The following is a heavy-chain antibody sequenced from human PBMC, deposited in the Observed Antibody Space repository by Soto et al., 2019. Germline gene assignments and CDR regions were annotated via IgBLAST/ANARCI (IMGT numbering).Heavy chain of an antibody. CDR2: IKQDGSET. D-gene: IGHD3-3*01. CDR3: ARDRSGFRSGYLQPDAFDI. CDR1: GFTLRSYW. J-gene: IGHJ3*02. Sequence: EVQLVESGGGVVQPGGSLRLSCAASGFTLRSYWMSWVRQAPGKGLEWVATIKQDGSETYYTDSVKGRLTISRDNAQNSLYLQLNNLRAEDTAVYFCARDRSGFRSGYLQPDAFDIWGQGTMVTVSS. V-gene: IGHV3-7*01.